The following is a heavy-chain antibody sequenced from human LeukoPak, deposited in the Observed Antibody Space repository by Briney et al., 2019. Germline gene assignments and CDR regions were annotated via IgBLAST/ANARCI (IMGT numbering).Heavy chain of an antibody. CDR1: GFTFSNAW. CDR2: IKSNTDGGTT. CDR3: TTVGSRYFDWFKRPTDFDY. J-gene: IGHJ4*02. D-gene: IGHD3-9*01. Sequence: GGSLRLSCAASGFTFSNAWMSWVRQAPGKGLEWVGRIKSNTDGGTTDYAAPVKGRFTISRDDSKNTLYLQMNSLKTEDTAVYYCTTVGSRYFDWFKRPTDFDYWGQGTLVTVSS. V-gene: IGHV3-15*01.